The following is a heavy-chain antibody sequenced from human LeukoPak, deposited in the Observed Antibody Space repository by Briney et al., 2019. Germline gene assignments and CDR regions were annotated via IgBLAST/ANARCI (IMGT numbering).Heavy chain of an antibody. CDR2: IRKKAYGGTT. J-gene: IGHJ4*02. CDR3: TRGGSGIPR. CDR1: GFTFGDYA. Sequence: GGSLRLSCTASGFTFGDYAMSWVRQAPGRGQEWVGFIRKKAYGGTTEYAASVKGRFTISRDDSKSIAYLQMNSLKTEDTAVYYCTRGGSGIPRWGQGTLVTVSS. V-gene: IGHV3-49*04. D-gene: IGHD3-10*01.